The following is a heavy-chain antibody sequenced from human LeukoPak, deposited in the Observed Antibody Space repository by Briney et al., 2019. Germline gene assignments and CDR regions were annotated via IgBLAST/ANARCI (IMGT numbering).Heavy chain of an antibody. J-gene: IGHJ5*02. Sequence: GGSLRLSCAASGFTFSSYSMNWVRQAPGKGLEWVSSISSSSSYIYYADSVKGRFTISRDNAKNSLYLQMNSLRAEDTAVYYCAREMKAAGRWFDPWGQGTLVTVSS. V-gene: IGHV3-21*01. CDR2: ISSSSSYI. CDR3: AREMKAAGRWFDP. D-gene: IGHD6-13*01. CDR1: GFTFSSYS.